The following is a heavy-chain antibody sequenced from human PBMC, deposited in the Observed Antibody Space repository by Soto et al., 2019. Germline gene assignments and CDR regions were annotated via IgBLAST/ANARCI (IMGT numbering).Heavy chain of an antibody. V-gene: IGHV4-59*01. J-gene: IGHJ4*02. Sequence: SETLSLTCTVSGGSISSYYWSWIRQPPGKGLEWIGYIYYSGSTNYNPSLKSRVTISVDASKNQFSLKLSSLTAADTAVYYCARTPIYYYVSSGPAALYYFDSWGQGTLVTVSS. CDR3: ARTPIYYYVSSGPAALYYFDS. CDR2: IYYSGST. CDR1: GGSISSYY. D-gene: IGHD3-22*01.